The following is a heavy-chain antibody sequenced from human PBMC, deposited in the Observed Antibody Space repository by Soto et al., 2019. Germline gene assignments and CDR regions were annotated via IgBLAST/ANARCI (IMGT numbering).Heavy chain of an antibody. CDR1: GYTLTELS. V-gene: IGHV1-24*01. Sequence: GASVKVSCKVSGYTLTELSIHWVRQAPGEGLEWMGGINVENGETIYAQRFQGRVTMTAETSADTAYMELRSLRSEDTAVYYCARNVWRNNHFDLWGQGTMVTVSS. CDR3: ARNVWRNNHFDL. J-gene: IGHJ4*02. D-gene: IGHD1-1*01. CDR2: INVENGET.